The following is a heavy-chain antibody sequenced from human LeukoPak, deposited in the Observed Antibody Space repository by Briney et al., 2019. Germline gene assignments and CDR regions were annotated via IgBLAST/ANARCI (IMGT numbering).Heavy chain of an antibody. CDR2: IIPIFGTA. V-gene: IGHV1-69*06. CDR1: GGTFSSYA. Sequence: ASVKVSCKASGGTFSSYAISWVRQAPGQGLEWMGGIIPIFGTANYAQKFQGRVTITADKSTSTAYVELSSLRSEDTAVYYCARDSSGLNDAFDIWGQGTMVTVSS. J-gene: IGHJ3*02. D-gene: IGHD3-22*01. CDR3: ARDSSGLNDAFDI.